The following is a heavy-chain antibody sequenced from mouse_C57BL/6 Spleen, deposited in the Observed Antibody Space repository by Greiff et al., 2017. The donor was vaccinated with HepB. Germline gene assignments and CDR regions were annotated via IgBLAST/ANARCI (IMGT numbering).Heavy chain of an antibody. CDR3: ASRDDYDGYAMDY. V-gene: IGHV3-6*01. CDR2: ISYDGSN. Sequence: EVKLMESGPGLVKPSQSLSLTCSVTGYSITSGYYWNWIRQFPGNKLEWMGYISYDGSNNYNPSLKNRISITRDTSKNQFFLKLNSVTTEDTATYYCASRDDYDGYAMDYWGQGTSVTVSS. D-gene: IGHD2-4*01. J-gene: IGHJ4*01. CDR1: GYSITSGYY.